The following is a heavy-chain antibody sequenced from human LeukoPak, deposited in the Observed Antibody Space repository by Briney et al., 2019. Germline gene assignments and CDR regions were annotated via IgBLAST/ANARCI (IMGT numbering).Heavy chain of an antibody. J-gene: IGHJ6*02. V-gene: IGHV1-8*01. CDR1: GYPFTTWE. D-gene: IGHD1-1*01. Sequence: ASVKVSCKTSGYPFTTWEINWVRQAAGQGLEWMGWVHPNSGNTAYAQKFQGRVTMTRDTSISTAYMELSGLRSDDTAVYFCARGPRNDPWGQGATVIVSS. CDR2: VHPNSGNT. CDR3: ARGPRNDP.